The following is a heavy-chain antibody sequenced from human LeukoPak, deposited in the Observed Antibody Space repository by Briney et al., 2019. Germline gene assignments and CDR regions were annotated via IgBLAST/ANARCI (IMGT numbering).Heavy chain of an antibody. J-gene: IGHJ6*03. CDR3: ARLKYYDYVWGSSHYMDV. D-gene: IGHD3-16*01. CDR2: ISSSSSYI. Sequence: GGSLRLSCAASGFTFSNYSMNWVRQAPGKGLEWVSCISSSSSYIYYADLVKGRFTISRDNAKNSLYLQINSLRAEDTAVYYCARLKYYDYVWGSSHYMDVWGKGTTVTVSS. V-gene: IGHV3-21*01. CDR1: GFTFSNYS.